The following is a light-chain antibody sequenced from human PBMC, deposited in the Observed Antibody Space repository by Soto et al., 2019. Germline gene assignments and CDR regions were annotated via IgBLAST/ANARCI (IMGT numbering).Light chain of an antibody. CDR3: QQTYSSIVT. V-gene: IGKV1-39*01. J-gene: IGKJ4*01. CDR2: VAS. Sequence: IQLTQSPSSLSASVGDRVTITCRASQGISNFLNWYQQRPGTAPKLLIHVASTLQTGVPSRFSGSGSGTDFSLTISNLQPEDSATYYCQQTYSSIVTFGGGTKVDIK. CDR1: QGISNF.